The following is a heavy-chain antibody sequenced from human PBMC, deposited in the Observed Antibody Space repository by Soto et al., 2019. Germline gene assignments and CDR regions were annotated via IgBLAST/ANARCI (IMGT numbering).Heavy chain of an antibody. Sequence: EVLLVESGGGLVQPGGSLKLSCAASGLVFKDPSFNWFRQVSGKGREWVGRIRDRAFSYATAYAASVKGRFTISRDDSTNTAYLQMNSLKTEDTAIYYCTRLISAAQDYWGQGTLVTVSS. CDR3: TRLISAAQDY. J-gene: IGHJ4*02. D-gene: IGHD3-10*01. CDR1: GLVFKDPS. CDR2: IRDRAFSYAT. V-gene: IGHV3-73*01.